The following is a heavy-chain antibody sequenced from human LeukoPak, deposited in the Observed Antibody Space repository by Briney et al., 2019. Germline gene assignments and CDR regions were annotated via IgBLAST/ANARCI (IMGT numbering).Heavy chain of an antibody. CDR3: AEGPISYRSGSYYTNWFDP. CDR2: IIPIFGTA. V-gene: IGHV1-69*06. D-gene: IGHD3-10*01. CDR1: GGTFSSYA. Sequence: SVKVSCKASGGTFSSYAISWVRQAPGQGLEWMGGIIPIFGTANYAQKSQGRVTITADKSTSTAYMELSSLRSEDTAVYYCAEGPISYRSGSYYTNWFDPWGQGTLVTVSS. J-gene: IGHJ5*02.